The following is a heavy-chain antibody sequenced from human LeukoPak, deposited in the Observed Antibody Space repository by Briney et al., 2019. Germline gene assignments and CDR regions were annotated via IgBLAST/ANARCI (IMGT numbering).Heavy chain of an antibody. CDR2: MIGSGSST. V-gene: IGHV3-23*01. CDR3: AKDETHSSGWAPLDS. CDR1: GFPFSNHA. J-gene: IGHJ4*02. D-gene: IGHD6-19*01. Sequence: QSGGSLRLSCAASGFPFSNHAMSWVRQAPGKGLEWVSAMIGSGSSTYYADSVKGRFTISRDNAKNTLFLQMNSLRVEDTAVYYCAKDETHSSGWAPLDSWGQGTLVTVSS.